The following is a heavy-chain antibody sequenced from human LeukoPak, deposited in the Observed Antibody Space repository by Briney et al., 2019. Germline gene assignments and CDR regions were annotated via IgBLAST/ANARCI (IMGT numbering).Heavy chain of an antibody. CDR1: GFTFSSYS. Sequence: GGSLRLSCAASGFTFSSYSMNWVRQAPGKGLEWVSSISSSSSYIYYADSVKGRFTISRDNAKNSLYLQMNSLRAEDTAVYYCARGAEGGGLQYYFDYWGQGTLVTVSS. J-gene: IGHJ4*02. CDR3: ARGAEGGGLQYYFDY. D-gene: IGHD3-10*01. CDR2: ISSSSSYI. V-gene: IGHV3-21*01.